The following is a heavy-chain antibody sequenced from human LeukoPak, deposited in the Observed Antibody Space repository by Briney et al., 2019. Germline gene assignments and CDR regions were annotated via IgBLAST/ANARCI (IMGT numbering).Heavy chain of an antibody. V-gene: IGHV3-30*02. CDR1: GFTFSSYG. CDR3: AKDLWLEEWLYFDY. CDR2: IRYDGSNK. Sequence: GGSLRLSFAASGFTFSSYGMHWVRQAPGKGLDWVAFIRYDGSNKYYAGSVKGRFTISRDNSKNTLYLQMNSLGAEDTAVYYCAKDLWLEEWLYFDYWGQGTLVTVSS. J-gene: IGHJ4*02. D-gene: IGHD6-19*01.